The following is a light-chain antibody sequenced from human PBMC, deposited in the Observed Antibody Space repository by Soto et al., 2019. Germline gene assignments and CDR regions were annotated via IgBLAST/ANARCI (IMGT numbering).Light chain of an antibody. V-gene: IGKV1-33*01. J-gene: IGKJ5*01. CDR3: QQYYSTPIT. Sequence: DIQMTQSPSSLSASVGDRVTITCQASQDISNYLKWYQQKPGKAPKLLIDDASNLETGVPSRFSGSGSGTDFTLTISSLQAEDVAVYYCQQYYSTPITFGQGTRLEIK. CDR1: QDISNY. CDR2: DAS.